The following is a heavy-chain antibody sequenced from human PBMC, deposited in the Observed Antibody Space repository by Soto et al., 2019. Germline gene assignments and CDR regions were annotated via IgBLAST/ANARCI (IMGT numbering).Heavy chain of an antibody. V-gene: IGHV3-43*01. J-gene: IGHJ4*02. CDR2: ISWDGGST. D-gene: IGHD3-10*01. CDR1: GFTFDDYT. CDR3: AKDMKGELVTYFDY. Sequence: GGSLRLSCAASGFTFDDYTMHWVRQAPGKGLEWVSLISWDGGSTYYADSVKGRFTISRDNSKNSLYLQMNSLRTEDTALYYCAKDMKGELVTYFDYWGQGTLVTVSS.